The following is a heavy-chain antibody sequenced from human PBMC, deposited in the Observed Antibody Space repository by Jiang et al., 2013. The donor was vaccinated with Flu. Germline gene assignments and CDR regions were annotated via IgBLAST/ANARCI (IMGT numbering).Heavy chain of an antibody. CDR1: GGSISNYY. D-gene: IGHD3-3*01. V-gene: IGHV4-4*07. CDR2: IMPGTT. CDR3: ARDPPDGVAAFDV. J-gene: IGHJ3*01. Sequence: KPSETLSLTCTVSGGSISNYYWNWIRQPAGKGLEWIGRIMPGTTNXNPPHNSRVTVSLDTSKNQFSLKLSSVTAADTAVYYCARDPPDGVAAFDVWGQGTMVTVSS.